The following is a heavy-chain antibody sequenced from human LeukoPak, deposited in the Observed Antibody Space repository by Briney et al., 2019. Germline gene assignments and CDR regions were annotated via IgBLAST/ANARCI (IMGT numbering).Heavy chain of an antibody. D-gene: IGHD3-22*01. V-gene: IGHV3-74*01. J-gene: IGHJ3*02. CDR3: ARGTPYDYDSSGYYYAFDI. Sequence: GGSLRLSCAASGFTFRSYWMHWVRQAPGKGLVWVSRINSDGSSTSNADSVKGRFTISSDNAKNTLYLQMNSLRVEDTAVYYCARGTPYDYDSSGYYYAFDIWGQGTMVTVSS. CDR1: GFTFRSYW. CDR2: INSDGSST.